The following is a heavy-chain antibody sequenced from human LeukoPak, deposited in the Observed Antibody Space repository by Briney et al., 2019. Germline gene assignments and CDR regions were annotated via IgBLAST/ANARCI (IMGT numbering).Heavy chain of an antibody. CDR2: INSEGRTT. D-gene: IGHD2-2*01. CDR3: AIGYCTTTTCDGVGY. CDR1: GFTFSDFW. Sequence: PGGSLRLSCAASGFTFSDFWMHWVRQAPGMGLVWVSRINSEGRTTDYADSVEGRFTITRDNAKNTLYLQMNSLRVEDTAMYYCAIGYCTTTTCDGVGYWGQGTLVTVSS. J-gene: IGHJ4*02. V-gene: IGHV3-74*01.